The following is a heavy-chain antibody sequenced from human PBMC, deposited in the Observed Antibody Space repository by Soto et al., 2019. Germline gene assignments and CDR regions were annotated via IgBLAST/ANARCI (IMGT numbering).Heavy chain of an antibody. CDR2: IYYSGST. V-gene: IGHV4-30-4*01. D-gene: IGHD3-3*01. CDR1: GGSVSSGDYF. J-gene: IGHJ4*02. CDR3: ARAGFYDFWSGPHYFDY. Sequence: SETLSLTCTVSGGSVSSGDYFWSWIRQPPGKGLEWIGYIYYSGSTYYNPSLKSRVTISVDTSKNQFSLKLSSVTAADTAVYYCARAGFYDFWSGPHYFDYWGQGTLVTVSS.